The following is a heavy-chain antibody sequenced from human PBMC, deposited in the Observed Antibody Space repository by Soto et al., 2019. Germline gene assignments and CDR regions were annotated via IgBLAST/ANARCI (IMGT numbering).Heavy chain of an antibody. CDR1: GFTFRSFA. D-gene: IGHD6-19*01. Sequence: PGGSLRLSCAASGFTFRSFAMSWVRQAPGRGLEWVSLISGSADSTFYADSVKGRFTISRDNAKNSLYLQMNSLRDEDTAVYYCARGKLGSGWYKIDYYYYGMDVWGQGTTVTVSS. CDR2: ISGSADST. CDR3: ARGKLGSGWYKIDYYYYGMDV. J-gene: IGHJ6*02. V-gene: IGHV3-23*01.